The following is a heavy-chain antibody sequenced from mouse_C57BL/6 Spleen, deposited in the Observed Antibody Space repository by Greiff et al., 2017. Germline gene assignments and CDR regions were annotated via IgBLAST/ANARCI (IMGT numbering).Heavy chain of an antibody. D-gene: IGHD2-3*01. V-gene: IGHV1-7*01. CDR2: INPSSGYT. CDR1: GYTFTSYW. J-gene: IGHJ1*03. CDR3: ARSKLGLYDGYPEYFDV. Sequence: QVQLQHSGAELAKPGASVKLSCKASGYTFTSYWMHWVKQRPGQGLEWIGYINPSSGYTKYNQKFKDKATLTADKYSSTAYMQLSSLTYEDSAVYYCARSKLGLYDGYPEYFDVWGTGTTVTVSS.